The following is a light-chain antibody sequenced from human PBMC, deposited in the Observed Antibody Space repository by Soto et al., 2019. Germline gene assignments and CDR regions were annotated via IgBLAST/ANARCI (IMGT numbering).Light chain of an antibody. Sequence: ALTQPASVSGSPGQSITISCTGTSSDVGGYNYVSWYQQHPGKAPKLMIYDVSNRPSGVSNRFSGSKSGNTASLTISGLQAEDEADYYCSSYTSSSTRGVFGGGTKLTVL. V-gene: IGLV2-14*01. CDR1: SSDVGGYNY. CDR2: DVS. CDR3: SSYTSSSTRGV. J-gene: IGLJ2*01.